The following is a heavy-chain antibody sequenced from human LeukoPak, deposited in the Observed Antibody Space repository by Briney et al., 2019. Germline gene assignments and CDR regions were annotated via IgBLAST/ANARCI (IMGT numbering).Heavy chain of an antibody. D-gene: IGHD3-10*01. Sequence: SETLSLTCTVCGDSISTYYWSWIRQPPGKGLEWIGYIYYRETSDYHPSLKSRVTMSVDMSARQISLKLSSVTAADTAVYYCARIYGSGSYSYYYMDVWGKGTAVTVSS. CDR3: ARIYGSGSYSYYYMDV. CDR2: IYYRETS. CDR1: GDSISTYY. J-gene: IGHJ6*03. V-gene: IGHV4-59*01.